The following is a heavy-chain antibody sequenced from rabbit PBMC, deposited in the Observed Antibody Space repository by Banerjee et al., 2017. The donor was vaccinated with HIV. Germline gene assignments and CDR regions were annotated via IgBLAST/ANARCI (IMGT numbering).Heavy chain of an antibody. CDR3: ARDRYAGDSTYGYTFDL. Sequence: QEQLVESGGGLVQPEGSLTLTCTASGFSSSSSYWIRWVRQAPGKGLEWIACIDTGSSGKTVYASWAKGRFTGSKNSSTRVTLQMTSLTAADTATYFCARDRYAGDSTYGYTFDLWGQGTLVTVS. CDR2: IDTGSSGKT. D-gene: IGHD7-1*01. CDR1: GFSSSSSYW. V-gene: IGHV1S45*01. J-gene: IGHJ4*01.